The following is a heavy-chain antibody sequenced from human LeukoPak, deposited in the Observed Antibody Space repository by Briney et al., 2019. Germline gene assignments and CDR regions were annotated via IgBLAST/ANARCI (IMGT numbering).Heavy chain of an antibody. CDR1: GFSFSDYG. CDR2: IWYDGSNQ. CDR3: ARDRLSTYDYFDT. J-gene: IGHJ4*02. D-gene: IGHD2-21*01. Sequence: PGGSLRLSCAASGFSFSDYGMHWVRQAPGKGLEWVAVIWYDGSNQYYADSVKGRFTVSRDNSKNTLYLQMDSLRAGDTAVYFCARDRLSTYDYFDTWGQGTLVTVSS. V-gene: IGHV3-33*01.